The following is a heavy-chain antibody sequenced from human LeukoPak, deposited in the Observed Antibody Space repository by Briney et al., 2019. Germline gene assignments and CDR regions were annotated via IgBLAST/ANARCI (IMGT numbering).Heavy chain of an antibody. J-gene: IGHJ4*02. CDR3: ARENLEYGDYAIDY. CDR1: GFIFSKYD. D-gene: IGHD4-17*01. Sequence: GGSLRLSCAASGFIFSKYDMHWVRQVTGKGLEWVSGIDRGGVTYYSGSEKGRFTSSRENAKNSLDLQMNTLRAGDTGVYYCARENLEYGDYAIDYWGQGILVIVSS. CDR2: IDRGGVT. V-gene: IGHV3-13*01.